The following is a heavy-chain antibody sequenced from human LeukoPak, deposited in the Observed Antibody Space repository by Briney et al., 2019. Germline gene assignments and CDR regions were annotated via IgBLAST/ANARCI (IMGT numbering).Heavy chain of an antibody. CDR1: GFTFSSYE. V-gene: IGHV3-48*03. D-gene: IGHD6-19*01. Sequence: GGSLRLSCAASGFTFSSYEMNWVRQAPGKGLEWVPYISSSGRTIYYADSVKGRFTISRDNSKNTLYLQMNSLRVEDTAVYYCAKVYSSGWGRGFDYWGQGTLVTVSS. CDR3: AKVYSSGWGRGFDY. J-gene: IGHJ4*02. CDR2: ISSSGRTI.